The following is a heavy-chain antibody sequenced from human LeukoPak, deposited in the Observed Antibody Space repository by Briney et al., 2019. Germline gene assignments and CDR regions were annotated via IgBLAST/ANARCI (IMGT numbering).Heavy chain of an antibody. J-gene: IGHJ6*02. V-gene: IGHV3-48*04. CDR2: ISSSGTTI. Sequence: TGGSLRLSCVASGFTFSSYSMNWVRQAPGKGLEWVSYISSSGTTIYYADSVKGRFTISRDNAKNSLYLQMNSLRAEDTAVYYCARGVTNGMDVWGQGTTVTVSS. D-gene: IGHD3-10*01. CDR3: ARGVTNGMDV. CDR1: GFTFSSYS.